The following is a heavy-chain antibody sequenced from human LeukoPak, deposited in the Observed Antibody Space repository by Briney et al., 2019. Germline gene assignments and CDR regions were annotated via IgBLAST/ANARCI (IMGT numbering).Heavy chain of an antibody. V-gene: IGHV4-59*01. Sequence: PSETLSLTCTVSGGSISSYYWSWIRQPPGKGLEWIGYIYYSGSTNYNPSLKSRVTISVDTSKNQFSLKLSSVTAADTAVYYCAREGRYGLSDYWCQGTLVTVSS. CDR1: GGSISSYY. J-gene: IGHJ4*02. D-gene: IGHD5-18*01. CDR2: IYYSGST. CDR3: AREGRYGLSDY.